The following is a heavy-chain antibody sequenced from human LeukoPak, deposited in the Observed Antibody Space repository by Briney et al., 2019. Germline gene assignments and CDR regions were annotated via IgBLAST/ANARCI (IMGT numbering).Heavy chain of an antibody. CDR1: GGTFSSYA. CDR3: AWGGRLQLSVDAFDI. D-gene: IGHD5-24*01. V-gene: IGHV1-69*13. Sequence: SVKVSCKASGGTFSSYAISWVRQAPGQGLEWMGGIIPIFGTANYAQKFQGRVTITADESTSTAYMELSSLRPEDTAVYYCAWGGRLQLSVDAFDIWGQGTMVTVSS. J-gene: IGHJ3*02. CDR2: IIPIFGTA.